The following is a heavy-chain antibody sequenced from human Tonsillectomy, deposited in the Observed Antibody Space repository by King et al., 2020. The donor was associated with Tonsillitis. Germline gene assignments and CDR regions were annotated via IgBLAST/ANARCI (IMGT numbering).Heavy chain of an antibody. D-gene: IGHD2-2*01. CDR1: GYTFSIYG. V-gene: IGHV1-18*01. CDR3: ARTYCTSTNCHWLYYSYYMDV. Sequence: VQLVESGAEVKKPGASVKVSCKASGYTFSIYGISWVRQAPGHGLEWMGWISAYNGNTNYAEKLQGRVTMTTDTSTSTAYMELGSLRSDDTAVYYCARTYCTSTNCHWLYYSYYMDVWGKGTTVTVSS. J-gene: IGHJ6*03. CDR2: ISAYNGNT.